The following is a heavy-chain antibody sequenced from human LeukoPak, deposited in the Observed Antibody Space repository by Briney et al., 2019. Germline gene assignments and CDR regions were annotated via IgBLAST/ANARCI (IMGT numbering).Heavy chain of an antibody. CDR1: GFTFSGYG. V-gene: IGHV3-33*06. D-gene: IGHD3-10*01. CDR2: IWSDGSNK. CDR3: AKWRSSGSYDY. Sequence: GGSLRLSCATSGFTFSGYGMHWVRQAPGKGLEWVTVIWSDGSNKYYADSVKGRFTTSRDNSKNTLYLQMNSLRGEDTAVYYCAKWRSSGSYDYWGQGTLVTVSP. J-gene: IGHJ4*02.